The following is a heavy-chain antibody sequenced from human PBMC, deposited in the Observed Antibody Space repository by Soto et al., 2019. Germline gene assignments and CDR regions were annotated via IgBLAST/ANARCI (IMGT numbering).Heavy chain of an antibody. Sequence: ASVKVSCKASGGTFSSYAISWVRQAPGQGLEWMGGIIPIFGTANYAQKFQGRVTITADESTGTAYMELSSLRSEDTVVYYCARTSIAAAGDDNWFDPWGQGTLVTVSS. CDR2: IIPIFGTA. D-gene: IGHD6-13*01. CDR3: ARTSIAAAGDDNWFDP. CDR1: GGTFSSYA. J-gene: IGHJ5*02. V-gene: IGHV1-69*13.